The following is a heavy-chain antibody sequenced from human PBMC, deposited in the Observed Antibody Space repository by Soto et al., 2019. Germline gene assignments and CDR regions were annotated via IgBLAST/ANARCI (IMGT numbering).Heavy chain of an antibody. CDR2: TYHSGNP. CDR3: ARGYSSSTSCYIWGNWFDP. CDR1: GDSITSNSYF. D-gene: IGHD2-2*02. V-gene: IGHV4-39*06. Sequence: SETLSLTCTVSGDSITSNSYFWAWIRQPPGKALEWIGHTYHSGNPYYNPSLKSRVTISVDTSKNQFPLKLSSVTAADTAVYYCARGYSSSTSCYIWGNWFDPWGQGTLVTVSS. J-gene: IGHJ5*02.